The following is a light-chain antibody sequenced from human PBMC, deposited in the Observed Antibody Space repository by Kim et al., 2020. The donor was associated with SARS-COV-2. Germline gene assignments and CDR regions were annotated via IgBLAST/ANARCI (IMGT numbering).Light chain of an antibody. V-gene: IGKV3-20*01. J-gene: IGKJ2*01. CDR2: DAS. Sequence: EVGLTQSPGTLSLTPGERATLSCRASHTLTSSYLAWYQQRPGQAPRLLIHDASIRATGIPDRFSGSGSGTDFTLTISRVEPEDFAVYFCQQYGGSPPYTFGRGTKLEI. CDR1: HTLTSSY. CDR3: QQYGGSPPYT.